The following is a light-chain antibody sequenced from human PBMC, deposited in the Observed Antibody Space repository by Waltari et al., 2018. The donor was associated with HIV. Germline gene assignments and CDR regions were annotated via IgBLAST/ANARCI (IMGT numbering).Light chain of an antibody. CDR3: QQSYRTPT. CDR1: QSVSTY. V-gene: IGKV1-39*01. Sequence: DIQMTQSPSLLSASVGDRVIITCRASQSVSTYLNWYQLKPGKAPKLLIHSASSLQSGVPSRFSGSGSGTEFTLTINSLQPEDFATYSCQQSYRTPTFGPGTQVDVK. CDR2: SAS. J-gene: IGKJ3*01.